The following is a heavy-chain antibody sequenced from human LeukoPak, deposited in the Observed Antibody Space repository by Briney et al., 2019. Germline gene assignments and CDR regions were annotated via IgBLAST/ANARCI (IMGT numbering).Heavy chain of an antibody. CDR1: GDSVSSNSAA. CDR3: ARDFAPPHDSGWYYYFDN. J-gene: IGHJ4*02. V-gene: IGHV6-1*01. Sequence: SQTLSLTCAISGDSVSSNSAAWNWIRQSPSRGLEWLGRTFYRSKWYNDYAVSVESRITISPDTSKNQFSLQLNSVTPEDTAVCYCARDFAPPHDSGWYYYFDNWGQGTLVTVSS. CDR2: TFYRSKWYN. D-gene: IGHD6-19*01.